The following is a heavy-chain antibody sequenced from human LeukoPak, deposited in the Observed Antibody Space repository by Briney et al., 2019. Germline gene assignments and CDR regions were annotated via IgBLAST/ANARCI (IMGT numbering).Heavy chain of an antibody. CDR1: GGSISSYY. CDR3: ARVRDYYDSSGQGYYYYGMDV. Sequence: SETLSLTCTVSGGSISSYYWSWIRQPAGKGLEWIGRIYTSGSTNYNPSLKSRVTMSVDTSKNQFPLKLSSVTAADTAVYYCARVRDYYDSSGQGYYYYGMDVWGQGTTVTVSS. V-gene: IGHV4-4*07. CDR2: IYTSGST. J-gene: IGHJ6*02. D-gene: IGHD3-22*01.